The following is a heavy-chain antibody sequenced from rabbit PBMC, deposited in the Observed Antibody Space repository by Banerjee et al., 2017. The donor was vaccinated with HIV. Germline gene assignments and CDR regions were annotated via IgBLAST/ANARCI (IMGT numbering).Heavy chain of an antibody. D-gene: IGHD2-1*01. CDR2: IYSGSSGDT. CDR1: GFSFSSGYY. J-gene: IGHJ4*01. Sequence: QEQLVASGGGLVQPEGSLTLTCTASGFSFSSGYYMCWVRQAPGKGLEWIACIYSGSSGDTVYATWAKGRFTISKASWTTVTLQMTSLTAADTATYFCARIITIPYYFNLWGPGTLVTVS. V-gene: IGHV1S45*01. CDR3: ARIITIPYYFNL.